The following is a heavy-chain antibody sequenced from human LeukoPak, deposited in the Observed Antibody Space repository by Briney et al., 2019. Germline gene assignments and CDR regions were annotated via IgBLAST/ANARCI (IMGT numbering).Heavy chain of an antibody. Sequence: GESLRLSCAASRFTFSSYAMSWVRQAPGKGLEWVSTISNSGSYTSYADSVKGRFTISRDNSKNTLYLQMNSLRAEDTAVYYCYCSSSSCYSLRFDPWGQGTLVTVSS. D-gene: IGHD2-15*01. V-gene: IGHV3-23*01. CDR1: RFTFSSYA. CDR3: YCSSSSCYSLRFDP. CDR2: ISNSGSYT. J-gene: IGHJ5*02.